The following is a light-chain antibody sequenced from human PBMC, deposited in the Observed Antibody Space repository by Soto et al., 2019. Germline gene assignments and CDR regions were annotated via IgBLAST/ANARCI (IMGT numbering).Light chain of an antibody. J-gene: IGKJ4*01. V-gene: IGKV1-39*01. CDR1: QAISTY. CDR2: ASS. CDR3: QQSYRTPIT. Sequence: DIQMTQSPSSLSASVGDRVSITCRAGQAISTYLNWYQQKPGKAPTLLIYASSHLQNGVPSRFSGSGSGTDFTLTISRLQPEDFASYFCQQSYRTPITFGGGTKVDFK.